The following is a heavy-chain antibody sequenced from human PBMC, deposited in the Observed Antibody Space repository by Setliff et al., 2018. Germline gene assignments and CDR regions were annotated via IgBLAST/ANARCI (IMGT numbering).Heavy chain of an antibody. CDR3: ARSILAFDI. CDR1: GYSISSGYY. CDR2: IYHSGST. D-gene: IGHD3-3*02. J-gene: IGHJ3*02. V-gene: IGHV4-38-2*02. Sequence: SETLSLTCTVSGYSISSGYYWGWIRQPPGKGLGWIGSIYHSGSTYYNPSLKSRVTISVDTSKNQFSLKLSSVTAADTAVYYCARSILAFDIWGQGTMVTVSS.